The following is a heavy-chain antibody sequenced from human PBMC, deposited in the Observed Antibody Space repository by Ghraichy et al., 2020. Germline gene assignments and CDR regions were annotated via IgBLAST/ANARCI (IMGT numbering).Heavy chain of an antibody. Sequence: SETLSLTCTVAGGSTSIDGAYWTWIRQHPGRGLEWIGYISYNGHTRYNPSLKSRLTISVDRSKNEFSLKLSSLTAAAPAVYFYGIDVWGQGTTVTVSS. V-gene: IGHV4-31*03. J-gene: IGHJ6*02. CDR1: GGSTSIDGAY. CDR3: GIDV. CDR2: ISYNGHT.